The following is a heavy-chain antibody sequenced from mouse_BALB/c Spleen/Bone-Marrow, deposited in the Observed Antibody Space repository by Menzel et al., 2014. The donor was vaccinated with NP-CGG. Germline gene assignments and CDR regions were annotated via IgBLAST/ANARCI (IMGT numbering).Heavy chain of an antibody. Sequence: EVQLQQSGGGLVQPGGSPKLSCAASGFDFSRYWMSWVRQAPGKGLEWIGEINPDSSTINYTPSLKDKFIISRDNAKNTLYLQMRKVRSEDTALYCCARQGYYGYSDYWGQGTTLTVSS. CDR3: ARQGYYGYSDY. V-gene: IGHV4-1*02. J-gene: IGHJ2*01. CDR2: INPDSSTI. CDR1: GFDFSRYW. D-gene: IGHD1-2*01.